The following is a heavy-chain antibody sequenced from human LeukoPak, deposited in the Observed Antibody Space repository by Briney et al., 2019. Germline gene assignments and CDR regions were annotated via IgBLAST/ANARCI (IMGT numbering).Heavy chain of an antibody. D-gene: IGHD3-9*01. CDR3: ARDTSDWLLFTPFDY. Sequence: PGGSLRPSCAASGFTFSGYSMNWVRQAPGKGLEWVSSITSSSNYIYYADSLKGRFTISRDNAKNFLYLQMNSLRAEDTAVYYCARDTSDWLLFTPFDYWGQGTLVTVSS. V-gene: IGHV3-21*01. CDR2: ITSSSNYI. CDR1: GFTFSGYS. J-gene: IGHJ4*02.